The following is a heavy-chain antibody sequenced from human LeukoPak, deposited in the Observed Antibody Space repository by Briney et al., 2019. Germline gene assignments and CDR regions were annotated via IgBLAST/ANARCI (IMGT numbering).Heavy chain of an antibody. CDR2: ISGSGGST. D-gene: IGHD2-21*01. Sequence: GGSLRLSCAASGFTFSSYAMSWVRQAPGKGLEWVSAISGSGGSTYYADSVKGRFTISKDNSKNTLYLQMNSPRAEDTAVYYCAKFLPTHIVVANYYFDYWGQGTLVTVSS. CDR3: AKFLPTHIVVANYYFDY. CDR1: GFTFSSYA. J-gene: IGHJ4*02. V-gene: IGHV3-23*01.